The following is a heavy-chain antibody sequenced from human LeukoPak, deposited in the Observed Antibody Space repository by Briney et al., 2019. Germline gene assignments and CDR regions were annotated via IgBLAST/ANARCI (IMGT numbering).Heavy chain of an antibody. CDR3: ARDGGDIVVVPAAYRDAFDI. D-gene: IGHD2-2*01. V-gene: IGHV3-48*01. CDR1: GFSFNSYI. Sequence: PGGSLRLSCAASGFSFNSYIMNWVRQVPGKGLEWVSYISSSSSTIYYADSVKGRFTISRDNAKNSLYLQMDSLRAEDTAVYYCARDGGDIVVVPAAYRDAFDIWGQGTMVTVSS. CDR2: ISSSSSTI. J-gene: IGHJ3*02.